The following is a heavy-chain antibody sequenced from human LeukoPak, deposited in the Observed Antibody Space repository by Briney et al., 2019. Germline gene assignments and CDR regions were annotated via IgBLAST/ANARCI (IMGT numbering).Heavy chain of an antibody. CDR3: AKAPDDYDFWSGPFDY. J-gene: IGHJ4*02. CDR1: GYTFTNYG. CDR2: ISAYSGNT. V-gene: IGHV1-18*01. D-gene: IGHD3-3*01. Sequence: ASVKVSCKASGYTFTNYGISWVRQAPGQGLEWMGWISAYSGNTNYAQNLQGRVTMTTDTSTSTAYMELRSLRSDDTAVYYCAKAPDDYDFWSGPFDYWGRGTLVTVSS.